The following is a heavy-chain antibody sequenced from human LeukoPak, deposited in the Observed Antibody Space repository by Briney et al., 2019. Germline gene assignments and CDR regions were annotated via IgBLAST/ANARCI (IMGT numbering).Heavy chain of an antibody. CDR2: IYHSGST. D-gene: IGHD6-19*01. Sequence: SETLSLTCTVSGYSISSGYYWGWIRQPPGQGLEWIGSIYHSGSTYYNPSLKSRVTISVDTSKNQFSLKLSSVTAADTAVYYCARGSRSNGWYQNFDSWGQGTLVTVSS. J-gene: IGHJ4*02. V-gene: IGHV4-38-2*02. CDR1: GYSISSGYY. CDR3: ARGSRSNGWYQNFDS.